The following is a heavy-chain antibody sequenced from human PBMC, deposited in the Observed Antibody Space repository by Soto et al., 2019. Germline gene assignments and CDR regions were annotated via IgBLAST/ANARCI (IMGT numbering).Heavy chain of an antibody. D-gene: IGHD3-3*01. J-gene: IGHJ3*02. V-gene: IGHV1-58*01. Sequence: SAKVSCKASGFTFTSSAVQWVRQARGQRLEWIGWIVVGSGNTNYAQKFQERVTITRDMSTSTAYMELSSLRSEDTAVYYCHSGVLRFLDPGAFDIWGQGTMVTVSS. CDR2: IVVGSGNT. CDR3: HSGVLRFLDPGAFDI. CDR1: GFTFTSSA.